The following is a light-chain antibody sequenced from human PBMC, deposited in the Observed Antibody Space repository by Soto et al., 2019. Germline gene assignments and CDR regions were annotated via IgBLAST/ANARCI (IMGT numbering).Light chain of an antibody. CDR1: QSISSW. J-gene: IGKJ1*01. CDR2: DAS. CDR3: QQYNSYSLT. Sequence: IQMTQSPSTLSASVGDRVTITCRASQSISSWLAWYQQKPGKAPKLLIYDASSLESGVPSRFSGSGSGTEFTLTICSLQPDDSATYYRQQYNSYSLTFGQGTKV. V-gene: IGKV1-5*01.